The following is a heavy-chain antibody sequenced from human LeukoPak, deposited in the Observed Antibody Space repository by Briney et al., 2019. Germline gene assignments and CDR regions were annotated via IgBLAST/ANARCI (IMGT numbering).Heavy chain of an antibody. CDR3: TRDRIAPPAYDSSRGYFFAYYYGMDV. J-gene: IGHJ6*02. Sequence: SGGSLRLSCTASGFTLGDYVMHWVRQAPGKGLEWVGFIRSIDSGGTTDYAASVKGRFSISRDDSKGIAYLQMNSLKTEDTGVYYCTRDRIAPPAYDSSRGYFFAYYYGMDVWGQGTTVTVSS. CDR1: GFTLGDYV. D-gene: IGHD3-3*01. V-gene: IGHV3-49*04. CDR2: IRSIDSGGTT.